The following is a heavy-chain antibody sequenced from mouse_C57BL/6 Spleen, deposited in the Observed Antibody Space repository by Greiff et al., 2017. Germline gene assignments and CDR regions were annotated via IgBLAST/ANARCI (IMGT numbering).Heavy chain of an antibody. CDR1: GYTFTSYW. Sequence: QVQLQQPGAELVRPGTSVKLSCKASGYTFTSYWMHWVKQRPGQGLEWIGVIDPSDSYTNYNQKLKGKATLTVDTSSSTAYMQLSSLTSEDSAVYYCAKGDYPDYWGQGTTLTVSS. CDR3: AKGDYPDY. CDR2: IDPSDSYT. D-gene: IGHD5-5*01. J-gene: IGHJ2*01. V-gene: IGHV1-59*01.